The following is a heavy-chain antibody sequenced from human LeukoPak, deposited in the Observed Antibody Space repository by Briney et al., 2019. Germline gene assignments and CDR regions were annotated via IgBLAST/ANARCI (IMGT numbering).Heavy chain of an antibody. D-gene: IGHD3-3*01. CDR1: GFTFSSYA. CDR2: ISYDGSNK. CDR3: ARGFRHRLTDFGPFDP. V-gene: IGHV3-30-3*01. Sequence: GGSLRLSCAASGFTFSSYAMHWVRQAPGKGLEWVAVISYDGSNKYYADSVKGRFTISRDNSKNTLYLQMNSLRAEDTAVYYCARGFRHRLTDFGPFDPWGQGTLVTVSS. J-gene: IGHJ5*02.